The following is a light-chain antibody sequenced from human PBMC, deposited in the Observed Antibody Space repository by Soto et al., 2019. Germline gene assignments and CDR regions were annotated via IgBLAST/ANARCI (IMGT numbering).Light chain of an antibody. V-gene: IGKV3-20*01. CDR1: QGVXSSY. Sequence: EILVTKDACTLSSAQIESPNLYYRAGQGVXSSYLAWYQQKPGQAPRLRXYSASSRATGIPDRLSGSGSGTDFTLTISSLQPDDFATYYCQHYSRESWTFGQGTKVDIK. J-gene: IGKJ1*01. CDR2: SAS. CDR3: QHYSRESWT.